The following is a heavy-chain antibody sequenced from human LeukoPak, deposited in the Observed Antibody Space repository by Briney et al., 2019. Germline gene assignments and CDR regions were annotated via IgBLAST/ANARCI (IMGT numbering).Heavy chain of an antibody. CDR2: IKQDGSEK. J-gene: IGHJ4*02. CDR3: AGGDDFDF. CDR1: GFTFSTYW. Sequence: GGSLRLSCAASGFTFSTYWMTWARQAPGKGLEWVANIKQDGSEKYYVDSVKGRFTIPRDNAKNSLYLQMNNLRAEDTAVYYCAGGDDFDFWGQGTLVTVSS. V-gene: IGHV3-7*01. D-gene: IGHD3-10*01.